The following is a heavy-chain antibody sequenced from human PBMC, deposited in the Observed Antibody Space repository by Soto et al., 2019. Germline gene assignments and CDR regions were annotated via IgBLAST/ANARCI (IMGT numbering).Heavy chain of an antibody. CDR2: INPSGGST. Sequence: QVQLVQSGAEVKKPGASVKGSCKASGYTFTSYYMHWVRQAPGQGLEWMGIINPSGGSTSYAQKFQGRVTITRDTSTSTVYMELSSLRSEDTAVSYCARGRPVVTPWYYYMDVWGKGTTVTVSS. CDR1: GYTFTSYY. CDR3: ARGRPVVTPWYYYMDV. V-gene: IGHV1-46*03. D-gene: IGHD3-22*01. J-gene: IGHJ6*03.